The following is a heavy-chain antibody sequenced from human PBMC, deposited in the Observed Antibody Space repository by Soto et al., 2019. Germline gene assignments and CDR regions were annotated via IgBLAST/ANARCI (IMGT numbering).Heavy chain of an antibody. CDR2: IVVGSGNT. CDR3: AADRGSMVRGTFY. Sequence: SVKVSCKASGFTFTSSAVQWVRQARGQRLEWIGWIVVGSGNTNYAQKFQERVTITRDMSTSTAYMELSSLRSEDTAVYYCAADRGSMVRGTFYWGQGTLVTVSS. V-gene: IGHV1-58*01. CDR1: GFTFTSSA. J-gene: IGHJ4*02. D-gene: IGHD3-10*01.